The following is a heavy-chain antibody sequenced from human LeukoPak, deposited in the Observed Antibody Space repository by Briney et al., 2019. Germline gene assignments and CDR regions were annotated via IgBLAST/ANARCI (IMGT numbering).Heavy chain of an antibody. D-gene: IGHD5-18*01. V-gene: IGHV1-18*01. J-gene: IGHJ4*02. CDR3: ARAGYSYGIFDY. CDR1: GFTFTSYG. CDR2: ISAYNGNT. Sequence: GGSLRLSCAASGFTFTSYGISWVRQAPGQGLEWMGWISAYNGNTNYAQKLQGRVTMTTDTSTSTAYMELRSLRSDDTAVYYCARAGYSYGIFDYWGQGTLVTVSS.